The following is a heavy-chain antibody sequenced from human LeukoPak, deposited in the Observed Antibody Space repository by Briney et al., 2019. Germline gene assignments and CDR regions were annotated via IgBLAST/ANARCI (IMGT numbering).Heavy chain of an antibody. Sequence: GGSLRLSCAASGFTFSTYAMSWFRQAPGKGLEWVSAISGSGGSTYYADSVKGRFTISRDNSKNTLYLQMNSLRAEDTSIYFCAKALEQETVIALDSWGQGTLVTVSS. D-gene: IGHD6-13*01. CDR3: AKALEQETVIALDS. J-gene: IGHJ4*02. V-gene: IGHV3-23*01. CDR2: ISGSGGST. CDR1: GFTFSTYA.